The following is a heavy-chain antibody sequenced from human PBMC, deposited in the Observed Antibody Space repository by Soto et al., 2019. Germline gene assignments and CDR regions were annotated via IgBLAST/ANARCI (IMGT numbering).Heavy chain of an antibody. CDR3: TKEESLSGWPNDAFDI. V-gene: IGHV3-23*01. CDR2: ISGGGGST. CDR1: GFTFSNYA. J-gene: IGHJ3*02. Sequence: EVQVLESGGGLVQPGGSLRLSCAASGFTFSNYAMAWVRQAPGKGLEWVSHISGGGGSTYYADSVRGRFTISRDNSKSTLYLEMNTLRVDDTAVYYCTKEESLSGWPNDAFDIWGQGTMVTVSS. D-gene: IGHD6-19*01.